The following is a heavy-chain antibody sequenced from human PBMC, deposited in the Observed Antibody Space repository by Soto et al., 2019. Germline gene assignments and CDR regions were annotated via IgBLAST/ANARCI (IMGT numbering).Heavy chain of an antibody. CDR3: ARILAAAGAKGAFDI. V-gene: IGHV3-7*01. Sequence: EVQLVESGGGLVQPGGSLRLSCAASGFTFSSYWMSWVRQAPGKGLEWVANIKQDGSEIYYVDSVKGRFTISRDNAKTSLYLQMNSLRAEDTAVYYCARILAAAGAKGAFDIWGQGTMVTVSS. CDR1: GFTFSSYW. J-gene: IGHJ3*02. D-gene: IGHD6-13*01. CDR2: IKQDGSEI.